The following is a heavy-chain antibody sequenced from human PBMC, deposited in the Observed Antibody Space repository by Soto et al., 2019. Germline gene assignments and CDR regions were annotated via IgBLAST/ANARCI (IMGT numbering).Heavy chain of an antibody. CDR2: IIPIFGTA. V-gene: IGHV1-69*01. D-gene: IGHD3-9*01. J-gene: IGHJ6*02. CDR3: AESTNYDILTGYYPIYYYYGMDV. Sequence: QVQLVQSGAEVKKPGSSVKVSCKASGGTFSSYAISWVRQAPGQGLEWTGGIIPIFGTANYAQKFQGRVTITADESTSTAYMELSSLRSEDTAVYYCAESTNYDILTGYYPIYYYYGMDVWGQGTTVTVSS. CDR1: GGTFSSYA.